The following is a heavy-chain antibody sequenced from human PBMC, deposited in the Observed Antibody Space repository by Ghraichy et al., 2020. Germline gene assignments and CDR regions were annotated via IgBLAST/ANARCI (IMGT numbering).Heavy chain of an antibody. CDR3: ARSNAYYDILTGPINEDSRQDYYGMDV. Sequence: SVKVSCKASGGTFSSYAISWVRQAPGQGLEWMGGIIPIFGTANYAQKFQGRVTITADESTSTAYMELSSLRSEDTAVYYCARSNAYYDILTGPINEDSRQDYYGMDVWGQGTTVTVSS. D-gene: IGHD3-9*01. CDR2: IIPIFGTA. V-gene: IGHV1-69*13. J-gene: IGHJ6*02. CDR1: GGTFSSYA.